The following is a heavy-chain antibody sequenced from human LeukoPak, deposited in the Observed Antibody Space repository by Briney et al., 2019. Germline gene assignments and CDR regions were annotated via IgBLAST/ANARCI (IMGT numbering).Heavy chain of an antibody. CDR3: AREERYCSGGSCYLDY. V-gene: IGHV1-2*02. CDR1: GYTFTGYY. Sequence: ASVKVSCKASGYTFTGYYMHWVRQAPGQGLEWMGWINPNSGGTYYAQKFQGRVTMTRDTSISTAYMELSRLRSDDTAVYYCAREERYCSGGSCYLDYWGQGTLVTVSS. D-gene: IGHD2-15*01. CDR2: INPNSGGT. J-gene: IGHJ4*02.